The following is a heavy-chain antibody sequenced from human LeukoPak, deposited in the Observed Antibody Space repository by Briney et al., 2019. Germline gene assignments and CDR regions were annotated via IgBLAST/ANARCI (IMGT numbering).Heavy chain of an antibody. V-gene: IGHV3-30*02. CDR2: TRYDGSNK. CDR1: GFTFSSYG. Sequence: PGGSLRLSCAASGFTFSSYGMHWVRQAPGKGLEWVAFTRYDGSNKYYADYVKGRFTISRDNSKNTLYLQMNSLRAEDTAVYYCAKDLRGGITMIVVVGFDYWGQGTLVTVSS. CDR3: AKDLRGGITMIVVVGFDY. D-gene: IGHD3-22*01. J-gene: IGHJ4*02.